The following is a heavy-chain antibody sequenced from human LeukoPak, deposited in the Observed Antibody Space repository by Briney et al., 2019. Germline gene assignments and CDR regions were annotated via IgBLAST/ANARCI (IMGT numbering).Heavy chain of an antibody. CDR3: ARRSYYGSGPFDS. J-gene: IGHJ4*02. V-gene: IGHV5-51*01. D-gene: IGHD3-10*01. CDR2: IYPGGSDT. Sequence: GESLKISCKDSGHNFTTNWIGWARQMPGKGLEWMGIIYPGGSDTLYSPSFQGQVTISADKSITTAYLQWSSLKASDTAMYYCARRSYYGSGPFDSWGQGTLVTVSS. CDR1: GHNFTTNW.